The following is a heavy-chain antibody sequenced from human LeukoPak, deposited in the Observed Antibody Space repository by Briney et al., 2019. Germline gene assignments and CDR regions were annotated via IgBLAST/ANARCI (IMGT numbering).Heavy chain of an antibody. J-gene: IGHJ4*02. CDR3: ARGRSDYYLDS. D-gene: IGHD3-10*01. V-gene: IGHV1-2*02. CDR1: GYTXTDYY. CDR2: IYPNSGGT. Sequence: ASVKVSCKASGYTXTDYYMHWVRQAPGQGLEWMGWIYPNSGGTNYAQNFQGRVTMTRDTSISTAYMGLSRLRSDDTAVYFCARGRSDYYLDSWGQGTLVTVSS.